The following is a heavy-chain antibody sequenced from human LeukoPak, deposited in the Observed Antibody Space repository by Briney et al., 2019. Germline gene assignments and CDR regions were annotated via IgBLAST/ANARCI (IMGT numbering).Heavy chain of an antibody. D-gene: IGHD2-15*01. J-gene: IGHJ4*02. Sequence: PGGSLRLSCAASGLSVSSNYMNWVRQAPGKGLEWVSSNCSSSSYIYYADSVKGRFTISRDNAKNSLYLQMNSLRAEDTAVYYCARDLGIGYCSGGSCYQQYWGQGTLVTVSS. CDR2: NCSSSSYI. CDR3: ARDLGIGYCSGGSCYQQY. CDR1: GLSVSSNY. V-gene: IGHV3-21*01.